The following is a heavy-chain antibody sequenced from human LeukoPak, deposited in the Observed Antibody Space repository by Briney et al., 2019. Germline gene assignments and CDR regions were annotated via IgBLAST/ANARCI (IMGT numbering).Heavy chain of an antibody. CDR2: ISYDGSNK. CDR3: ARVYLPWELYYYYMDV. Sequence: GGSLRLSCAASGFTFSSYAMRWVRQAPGKGLEWVAVISYDGSNKYYADSVKGRFTISRDNSKNTLYLQMNSLRAEDTAVYYCARVYLPWELYYYYMDVWGKGTTVTVSS. J-gene: IGHJ6*03. D-gene: IGHD1-7*01. V-gene: IGHV3-30-3*01. CDR1: GFTFSSYA.